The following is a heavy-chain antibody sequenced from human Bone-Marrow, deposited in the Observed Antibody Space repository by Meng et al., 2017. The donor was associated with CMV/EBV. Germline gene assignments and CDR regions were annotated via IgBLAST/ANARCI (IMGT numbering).Heavy chain of an antibody. CDR3: ARLPISGSTLSWFDP. Sequence: GESLKISCKGSGYSFTSYWIGWVRQMPGKGLEWMGIIYPGDSDTRYSPSFQGQVTISADKSISTAYLQWSSLKASDTAMYFCARLPISGSTLSWFDPWGQGTLVTVSS. CDR2: IYPGDSDT. V-gene: IGHV5-51*01. J-gene: IGHJ5*02. D-gene: IGHD5-12*01. CDR1: GYSFTSYW.